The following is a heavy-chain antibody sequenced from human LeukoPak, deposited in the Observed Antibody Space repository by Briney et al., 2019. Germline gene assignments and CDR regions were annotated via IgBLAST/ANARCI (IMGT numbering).Heavy chain of an antibody. Sequence: GEPLKISCKGSGYSFTGYWIGGVRQLPGKGLEWMGIIYPGDSDTRYSPSFQGQVTISADKSISTAYLQWSSLKASDTAMYYCARADFDYDFWRGDYWGQGTLVTVSS. D-gene: IGHD3-3*01. V-gene: IGHV5-51*01. J-gene: IGHJ4*02. CDR3: ARADFDYDFWRGDY. CDR1: GYSFTGYW. CDR2: IYPGDSDT.